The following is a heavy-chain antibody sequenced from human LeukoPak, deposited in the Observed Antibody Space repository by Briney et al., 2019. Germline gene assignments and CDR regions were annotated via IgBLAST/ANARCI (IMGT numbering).Heavy chain of an antibody. Sequence: PGGSLRLSCAASGFTFSSYAMSWVRQAPGKGLEWVSAISGSGGSTYYADSVKGRFTISRDNSKNTLYLQMNNLRAEDSAVYYCTRDEYCSGGSCYSDYWGQGTLVTVSS. D-gene: IGHD2-15*01. CDR2: ISGSGGST. J-gene: IGHJ4*02. V-gene: IGHV3-23*01. CDR1: GFTFSSYA. CDR3: TRDEYCSGGSCYSDY.